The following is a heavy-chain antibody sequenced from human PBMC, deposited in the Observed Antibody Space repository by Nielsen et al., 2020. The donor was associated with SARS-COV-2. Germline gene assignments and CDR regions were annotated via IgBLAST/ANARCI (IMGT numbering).Heavy chain of an antibody. V-gene: IGHV5-51*01. Sequence: VRQMPGKGLEWMGIIYPGDSDTRYSPSFQGQVTISADKSISTAYLQWSSLKASDTAMYYCARHAYYGSSGYYRNYYYYGMDVWGQGTTVTVSS. CDR3: ARHAYYGSSGYYRNYYYYGMDV. CDR2: IYPGDSDT. J-gene: IGHJ6*02. D-gene: IGHD3-22*01.